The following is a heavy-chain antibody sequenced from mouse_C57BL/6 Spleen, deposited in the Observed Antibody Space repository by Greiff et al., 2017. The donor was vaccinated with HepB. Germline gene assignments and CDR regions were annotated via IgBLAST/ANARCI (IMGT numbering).Heavy chain of an antibody. J-gene: IGHJ2*01. CDR2: IHPNSGST. D-gene: IGHD1-1*01. CDR3: ARLTTVVDGGY. Sequence: QVQLQQPGAELVKPGASVKLSCKASGYTFTSYWMHWVKQRPGQGLEWIGMIHPNSGSTNYNEKFKSKATLTVDKSSSTAYMQLSSLTSEDSAVYYCARLTTVVDGGYWGQGTTLTVSS. V-gene: IGHV1-64*01. CDR1: GYTFTSYW.